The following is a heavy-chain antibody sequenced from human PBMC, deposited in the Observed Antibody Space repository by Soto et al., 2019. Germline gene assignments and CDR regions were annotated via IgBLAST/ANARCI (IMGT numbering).Heavy chain of an antibody. Sequence: SAKVSCKPSGGTFSSYAISWVRQAPGQGLEWMGGIIPNIGTANYAQKFQGRVTITADESTSTAYMELSGLRSEDTAVYYCARHRELASPALGYWGQGTMVTVAS. D-gene: IGHD1-26*01. J-gene: IGHJ4*02. V-gene: IGHV1-69*13. CDR3: ARHRELASPALGY. CDR1: GGTFSSYA. CDR2: IIPNIGTA.